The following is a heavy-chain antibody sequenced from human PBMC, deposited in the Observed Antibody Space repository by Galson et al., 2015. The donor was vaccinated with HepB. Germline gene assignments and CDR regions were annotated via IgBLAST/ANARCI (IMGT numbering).Heavy chain of an antibody. D-gene: IGHD6-6*01. J-gene: IGHJ5*02. V-gene: IGHV1-46*01. CDR1: GYTFTSYY. CDR2: INPSGGST. Sequence: SVKVSCKASGYTFTSYYMHWVRQAPGQGLEWMGIINPSGGSTSYAQKFQGRVTMTRDTSISTAYMELSRLRSDDTAVYYCARETGIAAREFDPWGQGTLVTVSS. CDR3: ARETGIAAREFDP.